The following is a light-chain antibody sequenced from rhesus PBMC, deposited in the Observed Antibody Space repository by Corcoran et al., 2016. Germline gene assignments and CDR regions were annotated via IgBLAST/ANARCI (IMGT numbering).Light chain of an antibody. CDR3: QQGNRIPT. V-gene: IGKV3-31*01. CDR2: RKS. J-gene: IGKJ1*01. CDR1: SSVSTSY. Sequence: EIVLTQSPTSMAVSQGERVTISCTASSSVSTSYLHWYQQKTAFPPRLRVSRKSSLASGVPARFSGSGSGTSYTLTISSMEAVYAANYYCQQGNRIPTFGHGPKVEIK.